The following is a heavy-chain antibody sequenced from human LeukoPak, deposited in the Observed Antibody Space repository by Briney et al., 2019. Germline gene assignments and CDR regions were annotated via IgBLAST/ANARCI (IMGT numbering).Heavy chain of an antibody. CDR1: GFTFSSYG. CDR2: ISVSGNT. Sequence: GGSLRLSCAASGFTFSSYGMYWVRQAPGKGLGWVSAISVSGNTYHADSVKGRFTISRDSSKNTLYLQMNSLRAGDAAVYYCAKAPVTACSGSYCYPLDYWSQGTLVTVSS. D-gene: IGHD2-15*01. V-gene: IGHV3-23*01. J-gene: IGHJ4*02. CDR3: AKAPVTACSGSYCYPLDY.